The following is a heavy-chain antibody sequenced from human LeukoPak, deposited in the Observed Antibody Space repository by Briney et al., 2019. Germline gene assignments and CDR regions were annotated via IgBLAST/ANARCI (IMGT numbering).Heavy chain of an antibody. D-gene: IGHD3-10*01. V-gene: IGHV3-21*06. CDR2: ITGSGPYM. J-gene: IGHJ4*02. CDR3: VRDVGAVRGEVYFDY. Sequence: GGSLRLSCAASGFTFSTFAMHWVRLSPGKGLEWVSSITGSGPYMLYADSVKHRFTISRDNTKNLHYLEMNSLRAEDTAMYFCVRDVGAVRGEVYFDYWGQGTLVTVSS. CDR1: GFTFSTFA.